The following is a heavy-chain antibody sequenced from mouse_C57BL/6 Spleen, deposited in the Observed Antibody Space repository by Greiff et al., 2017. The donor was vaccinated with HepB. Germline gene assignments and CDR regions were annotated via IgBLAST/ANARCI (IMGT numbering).Heavy chain of an antibody. Sequence: QVQLKQPGAELVRPGSSVKLSCKASGYTFTSYWMHWVKQRPIQGLEWIGNIDPSDSETHYNQKFKDKATLTVDKSSSTAYMQLSSLTSEDSAVYYCARGGYYYGSSRYWYFDVWGTGTTVTVSS. CDR1: GYTFTSYW. V-gene: IGHV1-52*01. CDR2: IDPSDSET. D-gene: IGHD1-1*01. CDR3: ARGGYYYGSSRYWYFDV. J-gene: IGHJ1*03.